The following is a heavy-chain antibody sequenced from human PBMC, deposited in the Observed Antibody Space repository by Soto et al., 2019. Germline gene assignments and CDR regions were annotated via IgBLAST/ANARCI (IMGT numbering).Heavy chain of an antibody. CDR2: IYPGDSDT. CDR1: GDSFTSYW. CDR3: ARLRIAAAGGNWFDP. D-gene: IGHD6-13*01. Sequence: PGESLKISCKGSGDSFTSYWIGWVRQMPGKGLEWMGIIYPGDSDTRYSPSFQGQVTISADKSISTAYLQWSSLKASDTAMYYCARLRIAAAGGNWFDPWGQGTLVTVSS. V-gene: IGHV5-51*01. J-gene: IGHJ5*02.